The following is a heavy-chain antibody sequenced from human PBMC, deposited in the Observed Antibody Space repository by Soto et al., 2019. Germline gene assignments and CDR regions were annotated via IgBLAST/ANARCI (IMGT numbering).Heavy chain of an antibody. CDR3: AKDILGSSWENDYYYYYGMDV. D-gene: IGHD6-13*01. CDR2: ISYDGSNK. CDR1: GFTFSSYG. V-gene: IGHV3-30*18. Sequence: QPGGSLRLSCAASGFTFSSYGMHWVRQAPGKGLEWVAVISYDGSNKYYADSVKGRFTISRDNSKNTLYLQMNSLRAEDTAVYYCAKDILGSSWENDYYYYYGMDVWGQGTTVTVSS. J-gene: IGHJ6*02.